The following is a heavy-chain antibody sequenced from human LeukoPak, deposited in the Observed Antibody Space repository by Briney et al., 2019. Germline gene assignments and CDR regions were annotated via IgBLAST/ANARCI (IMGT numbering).Heavy chain of an antibody. CDR2: IWYDGSNK. J-gene: IGHJ4*02. CDR1: GFTFSSYG. V-gene: IGHV3-33*01. CDR3: ARDSGSRDFDY. Sequence: GRSLRLSCAASGFTFSSYGMHRVRQAPGKGLEWVAVIWYDGSNKYYADSVKGRFTISRDNSKNTLYLQMNSLRAEDTAVYYCARDSGSRDFDYWGQGTLVTVSS. D-gene: IGHD1-26*01.